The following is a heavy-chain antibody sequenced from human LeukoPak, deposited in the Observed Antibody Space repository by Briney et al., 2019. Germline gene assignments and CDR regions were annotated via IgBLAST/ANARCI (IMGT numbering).Heavy chain of an antibody. Sequence: SETLSLTCAVYGGSFSGYYWSWIRQPPGKGLEWIGEINHSGSTNYNPSLKSRVTISVDTSKNQFSLKLSSVTAADTAVYYYARSEVGATTTFDYWGQGTLVTVSS. CDR3: ARSEVGATTTFDY. D-gene: IGHD1-26*01. CDR1: GGSFSGYY. CDR2: INHSGST. J-gene: IGHJ4*02. V-gene: IGHV4-34*01.